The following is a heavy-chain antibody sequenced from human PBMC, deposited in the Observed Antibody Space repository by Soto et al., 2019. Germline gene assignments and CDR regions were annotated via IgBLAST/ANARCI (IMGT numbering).Heavy chain of an antibody. V-gene: IGHV3-30*18. CDR3: AKYNCISTSCYLLYNCFDP. CDR1: GFTFSSYG. D-gene: IGHD2-2*01. Sequence: QVQLVESGGGVVQPGRSLRLSCAASGFTFSSYGMHWVRQAPGKGLEWVAVISYDGSNKYYADSVRGRFTISRDNSKNTLDLQMNSLRAEDTAVYYCAKYNCISTSCYLLYNCFDPWGQGTLVTVSS. CDR2: ISYDGSNK. J-gene: IGHJ5*02.